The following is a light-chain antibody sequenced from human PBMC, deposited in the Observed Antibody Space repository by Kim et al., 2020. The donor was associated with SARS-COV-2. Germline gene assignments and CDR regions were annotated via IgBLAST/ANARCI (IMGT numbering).Light chain of an antibody. CDR3: LLYYGGARLNRV. CDR2: TTD. J-gene: IGLJ3*02. CDR1: TGAVTSDNH. V-gene: IGLV7-43*01. Sequence: QAVVTQEPSLTVSPGGTFTLTCASSTGAVTSDNHPNWFQQKPGQAPRVLIYTTDYKHSWTPARFSGSLLGGKAALTLSGVQPEDEAEYYCLLYYGGARLNRVFGGGTQLTVL.